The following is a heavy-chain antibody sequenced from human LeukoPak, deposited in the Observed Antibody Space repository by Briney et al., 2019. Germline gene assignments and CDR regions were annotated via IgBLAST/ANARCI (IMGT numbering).Heavy chain of an antibody. CDR3: ARDSSTVTTRHFDY. Sequence: SETLSLTCTVSGGSINNYYWTWIRQPPGKGLECIGYVYYTGSTCYNPSLKSRVTISVDTSKNQFSLKLNSVTAADTAVYYCARDSSTVTTRHFDYWGQGTLVTVSS. V-gene: IGHV4-59*01. CDR1: GGSINNYY. J-gene: IGHJ4*02. CDR2: VYYTGST. D-gene: IGHD4-17*01.